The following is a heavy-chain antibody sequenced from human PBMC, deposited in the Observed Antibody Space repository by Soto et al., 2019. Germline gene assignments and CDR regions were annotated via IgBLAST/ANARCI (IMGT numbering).Heavy chain of an antibody. Sequence: QLQLQESGPGLVKPSETLSLTCTVSGGSISSSDFYWGWLRQTPGKGLEFIGSMYYSGTTYYNPSHKSRVTISVDTSKNQFTLKLISVTAADTAVYYCAVVDSTGNWFDPWGEGALVTVSS. CDR2: MYYSGTT. J-gene: IGHJ5*02. V-gene: IGHV4-39*01. D-gene: IGHD6-25*01. CDR3: AVVDSTGNWFDP. CDR1: GGSISSSDFY.